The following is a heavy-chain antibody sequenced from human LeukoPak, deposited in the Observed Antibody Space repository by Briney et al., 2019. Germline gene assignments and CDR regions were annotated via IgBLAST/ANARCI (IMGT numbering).Heavy chain of an antibody. D-gene: IGHD6-13*01. J-gene: IGHJ4*02. CDR2: ISGSGGST. Sequence: GGSLRLSCAASGFTFSSYAMSWVRQAPGKGLEWVPAISGSGGSTYYADSVKGRFTISRDNSKNTLYLQMNSLRAEDTAVYYCAKDPRWTAAALSAPFDYWGQGTLVTVSS. CDR3: AKDPRWTAAALSAPFDY. CDR1: GFTFSSYA. V-gene: IGHV3-23*01.